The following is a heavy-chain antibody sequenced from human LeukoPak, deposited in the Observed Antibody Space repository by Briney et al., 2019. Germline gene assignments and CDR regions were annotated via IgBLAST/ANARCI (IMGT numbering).Heavy chain of an antibody. D-gene: IGHD4-23*01. CDR3: AREDYGGIMDV. V-gene: IGHV3-53*01. Sequence: GGSLRLSSAASGFTVSSNYMSWVRQAPGKGLEWVSVIYSGGSTYYADSVKGRFTISRDNSKNTLYLQMNSLRAEDTAVYYCAREDYGGIMDVWGKGTTVTVSS. J-gene: IGHJ6*03. CDR1: GFTVSSNY. CDR2: IYSGGST.